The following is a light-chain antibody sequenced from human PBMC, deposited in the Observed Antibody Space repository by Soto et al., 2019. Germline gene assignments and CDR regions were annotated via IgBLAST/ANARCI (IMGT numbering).Light chain of an antibody. CDR1: QGISSS. J-gene: IGKJ4*01. CDR2: SAS. V-gene: IGKV1-8*01. CDR3: QQYYDYPLT. Sequence: AIRMTQSPSSFSASTGDRVTITCRASQGISSSLAWYQQKPGKAPKLLIYSASTLQSGVPARFSDSGSGTDFTLTISCLQSEDFATYYCQQYYDYPLTFGGGTKVEIK.